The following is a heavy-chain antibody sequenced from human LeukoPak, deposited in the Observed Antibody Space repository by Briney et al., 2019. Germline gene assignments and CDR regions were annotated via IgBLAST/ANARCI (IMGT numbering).Heavy chain of an antibody. CDR3: ASTPRPELLRPRFDY. Sequence: SQTLSLTCTVSGGSISSGGYYWSWIRQPPGKGLEWIGYIYHSGSTYYNPSLKSRVTISVDRSKNQFSLKLSSVTAADTAVYYCASTPRPELLRPRFDYWGQGTLVTVSS. CDR1: GGSISSGGYY. J-gene: IGHJ4*02. CDR2: IYHSGST. D-gene: IGHD1-26*01. V-gene: IGHV4-30-2*01.